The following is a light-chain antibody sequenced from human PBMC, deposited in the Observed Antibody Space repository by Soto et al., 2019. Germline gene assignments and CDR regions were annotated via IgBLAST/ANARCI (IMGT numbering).Light chain of an antibody. V-gene: IGLV1-47*01. CDR1: SSNIGSNS. Sequence: SALTQPPSASGTPGQRVTISCSGSSSNIGSNSVYWYQQLPGTAPKLLIYRNSQRPSGVPDRFSGSKSGTSASLAISGLRSEDEADYYCAAWDDSLSGYVFGTGTKVTVL. CDR3: AAWDDSLSGYV. CDR2: RNS. J-gene: IGLJ1*01.